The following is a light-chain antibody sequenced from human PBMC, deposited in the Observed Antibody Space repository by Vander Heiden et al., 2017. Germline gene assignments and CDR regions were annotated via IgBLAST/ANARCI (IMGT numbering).Light chain of an antibody. J-gene: IGLJ2*01. V-gene: IGLV2-14*01. Sequence: QSALTQPASVSGSPGQSITISCTGTSSDVGGYNYVSWYQQPPGKAPKLMIYDVSNRPSGVSNRFSGSKSGNTASLTISGLQAEDEADDYCSSYTSSSSVVFGGGTKLTVL. CDR3: SSYTSSSSVV. CDR1: SSDVGGYNY. CDR2: DVS.